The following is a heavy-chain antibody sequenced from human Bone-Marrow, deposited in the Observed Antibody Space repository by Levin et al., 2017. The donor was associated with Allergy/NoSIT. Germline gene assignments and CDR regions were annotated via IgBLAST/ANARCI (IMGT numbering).Heavy chain of an antibody. CDR2: ISSTGSST. J-gene: IGHJ4*02. V-gene: IGHV3-11*05. Sequence: GESLKISCAASGFTCSDYHMSWIRQAPGKGLEWVSYISSTGSSTNYADSVKGRFTISRDNAKNSLYLQMNSLRAEDTAVYYCARGYSGYGNWGQGTLVTVSS. D-gene: IGHD5-12*01. CDR1: GFTCSDYH. CDR3: ARGYSGYGN.